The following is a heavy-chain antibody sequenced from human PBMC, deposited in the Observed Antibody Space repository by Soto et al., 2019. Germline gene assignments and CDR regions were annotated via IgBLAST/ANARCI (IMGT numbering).Heavy chain of an antibody. V-gene: IGHV3-74*01. J-gene: IGHJ4*02. CDR1: GFTFSSYW. CDR3: IRGDGDRFDGNGYLGRH. D-gene: IGHD3-22*01. CDR2: INIDGSRI. Sequence: EVQLVESGGGLVQPGGSLRLSCAASGFTFSSYWMHWVRQAPGKGLVWVSRINIDGSRISYADFVKGRCTISRDDAKTTVYMQMNSLRVEDTAVYYCIRGDGDRFDGNGYLGRHWGQGTLVTVSS.